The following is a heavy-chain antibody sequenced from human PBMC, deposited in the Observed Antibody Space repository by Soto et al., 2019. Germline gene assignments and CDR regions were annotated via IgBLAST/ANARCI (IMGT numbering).Heavy chain of an antibody. J-gene: IGHJ6*02. V-gene: IGHV5-51*01. CDR1: GYSFTSYW. D-gene: IGHD6-13*01. Sequence: PGESLKISCKGSGYSFTSYWIGWLGQMPGKGLEWMGIIYPGDSDTRYSPSFQCQVTISADKSISTAYLQWSSLKASDTAMYYCPRLIAAANVRLGYGMEVWGQGTTVTVSS. CDR3: PRLIAAANVRLGYGMEV. CDR2: IYPGDSDT.